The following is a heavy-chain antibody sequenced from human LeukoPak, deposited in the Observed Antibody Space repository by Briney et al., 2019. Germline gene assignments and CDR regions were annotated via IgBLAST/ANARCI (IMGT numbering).Heavy chain of an antibody. V-gene: IGHV3-74*01. CDR1: GFTFSSFW. CDR2: INSVGSST. D-gene: IGHD6-19*01. CDR3: ARERTSGWDAFDF. J-gene: IGHJ4*02. Sequence: GGSLRLSCAASGFTFSSFWMHWVRQAPGKGLVWVSRINSVGSSTSYADSVKGRFTISRDNAKNTLYLQMNSLRAEDTAVYYCARERTSGWDAFDFWGQGTLVAVSS.